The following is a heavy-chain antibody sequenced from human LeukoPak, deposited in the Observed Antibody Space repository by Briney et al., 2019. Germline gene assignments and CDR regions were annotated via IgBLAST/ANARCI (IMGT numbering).Heavy chain of an antibody. J-gene: IGHJ4*02. CDR3: ARSGKIYFDWLLDY. CDR2: IGRSGTTI. Sequence: GGSLRLSCAASGFTFSSYAMSWIRQVPGKGLEWVSYIGRSGTTIHYADSVKGRFTISWDNAKKSLYLQMNSLRAEDTAVYYCARSGKIYFDWLLDYWGQGTLVTVSS. CDR1: GFTFSSYA. D-gene: IGHD3-9*01. V-gene: IGHV3-11*04.